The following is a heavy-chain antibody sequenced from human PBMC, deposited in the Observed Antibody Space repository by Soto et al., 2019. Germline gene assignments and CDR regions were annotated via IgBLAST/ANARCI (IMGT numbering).Heavy chain of an antibody. CDR3: ARVLRGVVNWFDP. CDR1: GDTFTNFG. D-gene: IGHD3-10*01. Sequence: HLVQSGPEVKKPGASVTVSCKTSGDTFTNFGLSWVRQAPGQGLEWMGWIATYNSNKNYAQKFQGRLTLTTDTSTSTGYMELKSLEYDDPAVYYCARVLRGVVNWFDPWGQGTLVTVSS. CDR2: IATYNSNK. J-gene: IGHJ5*02. V-gene: IGHV1-18*01.